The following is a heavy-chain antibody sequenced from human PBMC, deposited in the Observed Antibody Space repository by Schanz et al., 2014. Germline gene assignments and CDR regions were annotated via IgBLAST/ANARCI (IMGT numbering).Heavy chain of an antibody. CDR1: GFNSDDYA. Sequence: EVQVVESGGGLVQPGGSLRLSCTASGFNSDDYAMHWVRQAPGKGLEWVSRINGDGSRTAYADSVKGRFTISRDNAENTLFLQMNSLRAEDTAVYYCARKVVATIGGYYDNWGQGTLXIVSS. CDR3: ARKVVATIGGYYDN. D-gene: IGHD5-12*01. CDR2: INGDGSRT. J-gene: IGHJ4*02. V-gene: IGHV3-9*02.